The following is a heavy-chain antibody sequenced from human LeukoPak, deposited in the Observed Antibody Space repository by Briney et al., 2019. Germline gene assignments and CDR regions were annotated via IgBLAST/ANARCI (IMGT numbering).Heavy chain of an antibody. V-gene: IGHV1-18*01. J-gene: IGHJ4*02. CDR1: GYTFSSYG. D-gene: IGHD3-10*01. CDR2: ISAYNGNT. CDR3: ARDSPDGSGTYYNDSPDY. Sequence: ASVKVSCKASGYTFSSYGISWVRRAPGQGLEWMGWISAYNGNTNYRQKLQGRVAMTTDTSTSTAYMDLRSLRSDDTAIYYCARDSPDGSGTYYNDSPDYWGQGTLVTVSS.